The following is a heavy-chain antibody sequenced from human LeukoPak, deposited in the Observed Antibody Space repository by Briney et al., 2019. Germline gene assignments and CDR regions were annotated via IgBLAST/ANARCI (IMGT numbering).Heavy chain of an antibody. Sequence: GGSLRLSCAASGFTFSSYGMHWVRQAPGKGLEWVAVIWYDGSNKYYADSVKGRFTISRDNSKNTLYLQMNSLRAEDTAVYYCARTEQQLTNYYGMDVWGQGTTVTVSS. CDR1: GFTFSSYG. CDR2: IWYDGSNK. J-gene: IGHJ6*02. V-gene: IGHV3-33*01. D-gene: IGHD6-13*01. CDR3: ARTEQQLTNYYGMDV.